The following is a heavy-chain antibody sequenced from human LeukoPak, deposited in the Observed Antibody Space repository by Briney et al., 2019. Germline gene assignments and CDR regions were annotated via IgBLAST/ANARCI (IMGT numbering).Heavy chain of an antibody. CDR1: GYIFTNFG. D-gene: IGHD3-3*01. Sequence: ASVKVSCKASGYIFTNFGISWVRQARGQGLEWMGWISGYNGNTKYVQKFQGRVTMTTDTSTSTAYMELRSLRSDDTAVYYCARPHYDFWSGYPYWYFDLWGRGTLVTVSS. CDR3: ARPHYDFWSGYPYWYFDL. V-gene: IGHV1-18*01. J-gene: IGHJ2*01. CDR2: ISGYNGNT.